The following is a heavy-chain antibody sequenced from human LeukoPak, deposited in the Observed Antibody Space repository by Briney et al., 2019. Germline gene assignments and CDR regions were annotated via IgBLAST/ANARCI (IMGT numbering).Heavy chain of an antibody. Sequence: ASVKVSCKASGYTFTSYDINWVRQATGQGLEWMGWMNPNSDNTGYAQKFQGRVTMTRITSISTAYMELSSLRSEDTAVYYCARARRVVYSVAARYYYMDVWGKGTTVTVSS. CDR1: GYTFTSYD. D-gene: IGHD5/OR15-5a*01. J-gene: IGHJ6*03. V-gene: IGHV1-8*01. CDR3: ARARRVVYSVAARYYYMDV. CDR2: MNPNSDNT.